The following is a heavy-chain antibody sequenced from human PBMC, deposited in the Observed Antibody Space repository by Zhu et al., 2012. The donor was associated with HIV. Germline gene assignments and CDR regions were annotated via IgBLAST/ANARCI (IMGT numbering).Heavy chain of an antibody. Sequence: QVQLQESGPRLVKPSQTLSLTCIVSGGSNISGGHYWSWVRQTPGRGLEWIASIYYSGNAYYNASLKSRGTVSVDKSRNRFSLILTSVTAADTAVYYCARTRESGNYYGGVSWFDPWGQGTLVTVSS. D-gene: IGHD1-26*01. CDR2: IYYSGNA. V-gene: IGHV4-30-4*08. J-gene: IGHJ5*02. CDR1: GGSNISGGHY. CDR3: ARTRESGNYYGGVSWFDP.